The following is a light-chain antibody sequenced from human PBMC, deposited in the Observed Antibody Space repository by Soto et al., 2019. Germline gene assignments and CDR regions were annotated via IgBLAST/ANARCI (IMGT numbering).Light chain of an antibody. CDR2: EVS. CDR1: SSDRVTLVVIT. J-gene: IGLJ3*02. V-gene: IGLV2-14*01. Sequence: QSVLTQPASVSGSPGQSITFSCTGTSSDRVTLVVITMSPGTNSTQAVLIYEVSDGSSGVSNRFPGSKPGNTASQTISGLQAEDEADYYCTAYTSTTWVFGGGTKLTVL. CDR3: TAYTSTTWV.